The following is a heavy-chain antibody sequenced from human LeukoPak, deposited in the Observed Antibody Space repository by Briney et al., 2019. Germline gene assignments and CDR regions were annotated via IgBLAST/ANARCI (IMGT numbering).Heavy chain of an antibody. CDR1: GFTFSSYA. D-gene: IGHD6-13*01. Sequence: GGSLRLSCAASGFTFSSYAMSWVRQAPGKGLEWVSAISGSGGSTYYADSVKGRFTISRDNSKNTLYLQMNSLRAEDTAVYYCAKDHAVAAAAPQDFDYWGQGTLVTVSS. CDR3: AKDHAVAAAAPQDFDY. V-gene: IGHV3-23*01. CDR2: ISGSGGST. J-gene: IGHJ4*02.